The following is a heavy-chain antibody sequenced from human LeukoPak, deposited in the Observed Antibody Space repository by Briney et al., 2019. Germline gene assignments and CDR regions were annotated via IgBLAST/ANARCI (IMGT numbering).Heavy chain of an antibody. J-gene: IGHJ6*02. CDR3: ARRALLGYYGMDV. D-gene: IGHD2/OR15-2a*01. CDR1: GFTVSSNY. Sequence: GGSLRFFCAASGFTVSSNYMSWVRQAPGKGLEWVSVNYSGGSTYYADSVKGRFTISRDKSKNTLYLQMNSLRAEDTAVYYCARRALLGYYGMDVWGQGTTVTVPS. CDR2: NYSGGST. V-gene: IGHV3-66*01.